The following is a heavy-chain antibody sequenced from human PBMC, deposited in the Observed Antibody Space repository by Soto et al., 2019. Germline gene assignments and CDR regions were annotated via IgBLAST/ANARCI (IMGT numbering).Heavy chain of an antibody. CDR2: IYYSGST. Sequence: ASETLSLTCTVSGGSIRSGGYYWSWVRQSPRRGLEWIGNIYYSGSTYYNPSLKSRLTTSVDTSKNQFSLNLSSVTAADTAVYYCARDRLMATAGTARHYFGLDVWGQGTRVTVSS. J-gene: IGHJ6*02. CDR1: GGSIRSGGYY. D-gene: IGHD5-18*01. CDR3: ARDRLMATAGTARHYFGLDV. V-gene: IGHV4-31*03.